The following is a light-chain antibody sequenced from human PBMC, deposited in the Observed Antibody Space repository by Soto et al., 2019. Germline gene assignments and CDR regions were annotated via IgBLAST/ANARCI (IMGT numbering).Light chain of an antibody. CDR1: QSLSNY. CDR2: DAS. V-gene: IGKV3-11*01. J-gene: IGKJ2*02. CDR3: QQRSTWPGT. Sequence: EIVLTQSPVSLSLSVGERATISCRASQSLSNYLAWYQQKPGKVPRLLIYDASNWHTGTPARFSGSGSGTEFTLTINSLEPEDFAVYYCQQRSTWPGTFGHGTKLEIK.